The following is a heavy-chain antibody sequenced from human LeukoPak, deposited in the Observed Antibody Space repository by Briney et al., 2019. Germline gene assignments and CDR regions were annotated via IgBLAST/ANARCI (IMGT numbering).Heavy chain of an antibody. J-gene: IGHJ5*02. D-gene: IGHD3-9*01. V-gene: IGHV4-59*08. CDR2: IYYSGST. CDR1: GGSISSYY. Sequence: PSETLSLTCTVSGGSISSYYWSWIRQPPGKGLEWIGYIYYSGSTDYNPSLKSRVTISVDTSKNQFSLKLSSVTAADTAVYYCARHLRYNNWFDPWGQGTLVTVSS. CDR3: ARHLRYNNWFDP.